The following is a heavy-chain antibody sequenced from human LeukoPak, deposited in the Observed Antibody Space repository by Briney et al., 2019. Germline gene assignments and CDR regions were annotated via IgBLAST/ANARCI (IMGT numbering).Heavy chain of an antibody. CDR1: GYTFTSYA. CDR2: INTNTGNP. V-gene: IGHV7-4-1*02. D-gene: IGHD2-2*01. Sequence: ASVKVSCKASGYTFTSYAMNWVRQAPGQGLEWMGWINTNTGNPTYAQGLTGRFVFSLDTSVSTAYLQISSLKAEDTAVYYCARERYQLDYYNYYPMDVWGQGNPGHRLL. CDR3: ARERYQLDYYNYYPMDV. J-gene: IGHJ6*02.